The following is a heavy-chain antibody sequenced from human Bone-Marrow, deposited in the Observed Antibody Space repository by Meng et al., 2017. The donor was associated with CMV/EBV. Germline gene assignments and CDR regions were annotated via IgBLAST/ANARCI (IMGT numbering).Heavy chain of an antibody. J-gene: IGHJ5*02. CDR1: GGSLSGYY. CDR2: IIESGGT. Sequence: SETLSLTCAVSGGSLSGYYWSWVRQSPQRGLEWIGEIIESGGTVYNPSPESRVTMSIDIPNNQFFLRMTSVTAAYTGVYFCARCKLNLGPWGQGTPVTVSS. CDR3: ARCKLNLGP. V-gene: IGHV4-34*12. D-gene: IGHD3-16*01.